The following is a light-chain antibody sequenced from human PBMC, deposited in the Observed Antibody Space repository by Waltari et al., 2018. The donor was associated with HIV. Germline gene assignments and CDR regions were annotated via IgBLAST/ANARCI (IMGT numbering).Light chain of an antibody. CDR2: EHN. Sequence: NFMLTQPHSVSESPGKTVTISCTRSSGSIASNYVQWYQQRPGSAPTAVIYEHNQRASGVPDRFSGSVDSSSNSASLPISGLKTEDEADYYCQSSYTNNQVFGGGTKLTVL. CDR1: SGSIASNY. V-gene: IGLV6-57*03. CDR3: QSSYTNNQV. J-gene: IGLJ3*02.